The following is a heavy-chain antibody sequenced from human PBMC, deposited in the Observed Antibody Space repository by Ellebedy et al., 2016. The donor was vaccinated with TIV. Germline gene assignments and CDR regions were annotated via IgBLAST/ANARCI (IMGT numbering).Heavy chain of an antibody. Sequence: APVKVSCKASGYSFANYIISWVRQAPGQGLEWMAWISADNGNTKYAKKFQDRVTMTTDTSTTTAYMELRGLSADDTAVYYCARSKGFGELLYFDTWGQGALVTVSS. CDR3: ARSKGFGELLYFDT. D-gene: IGHD3-10*01. V-gene: IGHV1-18*04. CDR2: ISADNGNT. J-gene: IGHJ4*02. CDR1: GYSFANYI.